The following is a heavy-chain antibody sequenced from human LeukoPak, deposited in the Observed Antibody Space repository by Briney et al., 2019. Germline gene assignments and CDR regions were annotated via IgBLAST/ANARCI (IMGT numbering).Heavy chain of an antibody. J-gene: IGHJ3*02. D-gene: IGHD3-16*01. CDR3: ARVLGDHAFDI. Sequence: GGSLRLSCAASGFTVSSLLLTWVRQAPGKGLEWVSVIYSGGGTYYADSVKGRCTLSRDNSKNTLYLQMNSLRAEDTAVYYCARVLGDHAFDIWGQGTMVTVSS. CDR2: IYSGGGT. V-gene: IGHV3-66*01. CDR1: GFTVSSLL.